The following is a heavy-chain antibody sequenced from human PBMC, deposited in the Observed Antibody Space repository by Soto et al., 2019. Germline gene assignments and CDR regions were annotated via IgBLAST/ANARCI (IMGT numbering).Heavy chain of an antibody. CDR1: GFPFSHYW. V-gene: IGHV3-74*01. Sequence: LRLSFAASGFPFSHYWMHWVRQTPGKGLVWVSRINPAGTITNYADSVEGRFTISRDNADSALFLQMNSLSAEDTAIYYCTSDTFGLRDTWGQGTLVTVS. CDR2: INPAGTIT. D-gene: IGHD3-16*01. CDR3: TSDTFGLRDT. J-gene: IGHJ5*02.